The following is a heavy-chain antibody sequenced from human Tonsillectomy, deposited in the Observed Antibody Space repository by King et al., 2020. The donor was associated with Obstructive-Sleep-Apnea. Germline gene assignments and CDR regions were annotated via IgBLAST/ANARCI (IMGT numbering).Heavy chain of an antibody. D-gene: IGHD3/OR15-3a*01. CDR2: LYYSGST. CDR3: ARVISPPSWYFDY. V-gene: IGHV4-39*07. CDR1: GGSISSSSYY. Sequence: QLQESGPGLVKPSETLSLTCTVSGGSISSSSYYWGWIRQPPGKGLEWIGSLYYSGSTYYNPSLKSRVTISVDTSKNQLSLKLSSVTAADTAVYYCARVISPPSWYFDYWGQGTLVTVSS. J-gene: IGHJ4*02.